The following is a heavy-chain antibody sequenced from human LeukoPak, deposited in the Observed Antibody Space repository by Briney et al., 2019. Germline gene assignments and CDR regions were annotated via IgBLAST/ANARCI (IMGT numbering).Heavy chain of an antibody. CDR3: AKDLGYNWNYPPSLRYYYGMDV. J-gene: IGHJ6*02. D-gene: IGHD1-7*01. Sequence: QPGGSLRLSCAASGFTFSSYAMSWVRQAPGKGLEWVSAISGSGGSTYYADSVKGRFTISRDNSKNTLYLQMNSLRAEDTAVYYCAKDLGYNWNYPPSLRYYYGMDVWGQGTTVTVSS. V-gene: IGHV3-23*01. CDR2: ISGSGGST. CDR1: GFTFSSYA.